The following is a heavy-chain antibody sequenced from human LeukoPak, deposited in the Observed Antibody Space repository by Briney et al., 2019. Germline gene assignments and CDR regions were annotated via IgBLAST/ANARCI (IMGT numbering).Heavy chain of an antibody. CDR1: GGSISGFY. V-gene: IGHV4-59*08. CDR2: MYYSGST. CDR3: ARARSGTYSSFDP. J-gene: IGHJ5*02. Sequence: SETLSLTCTVSGGSISGFYWKWIRQPPGKGLEWIGFMYYSGSTSYNPSLMSRVSMSLDTSRNQFSLRLSSLTAADTAIYYCARARSGTYSSFDPWGQGALVTVSS. D-gene: IGHD3-10*01.